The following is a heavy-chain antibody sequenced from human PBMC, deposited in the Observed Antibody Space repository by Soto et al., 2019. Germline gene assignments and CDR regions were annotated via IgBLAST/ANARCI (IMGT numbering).Heavy chain of an antibody. V-gene: IGHV4-34*01. Sequence: SETLSLTCAVYGGSFSGYYWSWIRQPPGKGLEWIGEINHSGSTNYNPSLKSRVTISVDTSKNQFSLKLSSVTAADTAVYYCARGRYYYGSGSSTPFGYWGQGTLVTVSS. D-gene: IGHD3-10*01. CDR1: GGSFSGYY. J-gene: IGHJ4*02. CDR2: INHSGST. CDR3: ARGRYYYGSGSSTPFGY.